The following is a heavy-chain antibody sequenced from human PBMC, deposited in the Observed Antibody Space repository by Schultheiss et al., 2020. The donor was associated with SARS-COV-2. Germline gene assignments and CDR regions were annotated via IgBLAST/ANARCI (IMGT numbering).Heavy chain of an antibody. D-gene: IGHD6-19*01. CDR1: GFTFSSYS. CDR2: ISSSGSTI. V-gene: IGHV3-48*04. Sequence: GGSLRLSCAASGFTFSSYSMNWVRQAPGKGLEWVSYISSSGSTIYYADSVKGRFTISRDNAKNSLYLQMNSLRAEDTAVYYCARDGRWLVPIGMDVWGQGTTVTVSS. J-gene: IGHJ6*02. CDR3: ARDGRWLVPIGMDV.